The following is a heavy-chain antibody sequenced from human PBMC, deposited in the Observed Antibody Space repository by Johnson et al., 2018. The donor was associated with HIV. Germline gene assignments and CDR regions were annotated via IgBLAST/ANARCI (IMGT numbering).Heavy chain of an antibody. CDR3: AKGECSSTNCYWGIDAFDI. J-gene: IGHJ3*02. CDR2: IKEDGSNK. V-gene: IGHV3-30*02. Sequence: QVQLVESGGGLVQPGGSLRLSCAASGFTFSSYWMHWVRQAPGKGLEWVANIKEDGSNKYYADSVKGRFTISRDNSKNMLYLQMNSLRVEDTAVYYCAKGECSSTNCYWGIDAFDIWGQGTMVTVSS. D-gene: IGHD2-2*01. CDR1: GFTFSSYW.